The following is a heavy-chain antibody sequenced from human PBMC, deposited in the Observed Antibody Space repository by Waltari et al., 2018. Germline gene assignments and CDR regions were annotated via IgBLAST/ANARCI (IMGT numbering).Heavy chain of an antibody. D-gene: IGHD3-10*01. CDR3: ARGTAYYYGSGSYDAFDI. CDR1: GYSISSGYY. J-gene: IGHJ3*02. V-gene: IGHV4-38-2*02. CDR2: IYHSGGT. Sequence: QVQLQESGPGLVKPSETLSLTCTVSGYSISSGYYWGWIRQPPGKGLEWIGSIYHSGGTDYNPSLKSRVTISVDTSKNQFSLKLSSVTAADTAVYYCARGTAYYYGSGSYDAFDIWGQGTMVTVSS.